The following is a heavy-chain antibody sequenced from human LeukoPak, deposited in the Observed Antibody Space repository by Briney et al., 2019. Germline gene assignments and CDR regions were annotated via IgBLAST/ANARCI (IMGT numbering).Heavy chain of an antibody. D-gene: IGHD6-13*01. CDR1: GFTFSSYA. J-gene: IGHJ4*02. CDR3: VKNQEIAAAGYYFDY. CDR2: ISSNGGST. V-gene: IGHV3-64*05. Sequence: VQPGGSLTLSCSASGFTFSSYAMHCVRQAPGMGLEYVSAISSNGGSTYYADSVKGRFTISRDNSKNTLYCQMSSLRAEDTAVYYCVKNQEIAAAGYYFDYWGQGTLVTVSS.